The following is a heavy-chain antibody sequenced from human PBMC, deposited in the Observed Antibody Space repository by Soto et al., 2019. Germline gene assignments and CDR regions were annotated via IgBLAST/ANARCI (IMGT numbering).Heavy chain of an antibody. CDR3: AKPAPPDGAPLHYFDP. V-gene: IGHV3-48*02. D-gene: IGHD1-26*01. CDR1: GFTFSTHS. J-gene: IGHJ5*02. CDR2: ISSSSRTI. Sequence: GGSLRLSCAASGFTFSTHSMNWVRQAPGKGLEWVSVISSSSRTIYYADSVKGRFTISRDNAKNSLYLQMNNLRDEDTAVYYWAKPAPPDGAPLHYFDPWGQGTLVTVSS.